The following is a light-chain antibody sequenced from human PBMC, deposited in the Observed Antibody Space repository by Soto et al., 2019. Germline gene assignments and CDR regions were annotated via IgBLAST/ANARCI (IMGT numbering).Light chain of an antibody. Sequence: QSALTQPASVSGSPGQSITISCTGTSSDVGSYNLVSWYQQHPGKAPKLMIYEGSKRPSGVSNRFSGSKSGNTASLTISGLQAEDEADYYCCSYAGNSTFFYVFGTGTKVTVL. V-gene: IGLV2-23*03. CDR1: SSDVGSYNL. J-gene: IGLJ1*01. CDR2: EGS. CDR3: CSYAGNSTFFYV.